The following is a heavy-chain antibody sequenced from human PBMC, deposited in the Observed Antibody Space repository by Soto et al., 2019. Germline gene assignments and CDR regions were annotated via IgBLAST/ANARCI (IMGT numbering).Heavy chain of an antibody. CDR1: GFTFSSHA. J-gene: IGHJ4*02. Sequence: EVQLLESGGGLVQPGGSLRHSCTASGFTFSSHAMTWVRQAPGKGLEWVSGLSDSGGSTYYADSVKGRFTISRDNSMNTLYLQMNTLRAEDTAVYYCAKVSSSWYAGFFDLWGQGTLVTVSS. CDR3: AKVSSSWYAGFFDL. CDR2: LSDSGGST. V-gene: IGHV3-23*01. D-gene: IGHD6-13*01.